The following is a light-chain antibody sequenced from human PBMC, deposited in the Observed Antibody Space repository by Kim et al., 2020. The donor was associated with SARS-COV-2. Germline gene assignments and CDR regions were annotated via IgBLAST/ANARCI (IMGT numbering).Light chain of an antibody. V-gene: IGLV1-47*01. Sequence: GQRVTISCSGSSSNIGTTYVYWYQQLPGTAPKLLIYRNNQRPSGVPDRFSGSKSVTSASLAISGLRSEDEADYFCAAWDDSLSGQVFGTGTKVTVL. CDR2: RNN. J-gene: IGLJ1*01. CDR3: AAWDDSLSGQV. CDR1: SSNIGTTY.